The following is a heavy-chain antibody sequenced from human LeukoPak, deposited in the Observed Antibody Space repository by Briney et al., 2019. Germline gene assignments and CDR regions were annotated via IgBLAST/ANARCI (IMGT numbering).Heavy chain of an antibody. CDR2: ISNSGSTT. CDR1: GVNFSTYA. D-gene: IGHD2-2*02. J-gene: IGHJ4*02. Sequence: GGSLRLSCAASGVNFSTYAMNWVRQVPGKGLEWVSLISNSGSTTYHADSVKGRFTISRDNSKNTLYLQMSSLSAEDSAVYYCAIGGYCAGTNCYIAYWGQGTLVTVSS. CDR3: AIGGYCAGTNCYIAY. V-gene: IGHV3-23*01.